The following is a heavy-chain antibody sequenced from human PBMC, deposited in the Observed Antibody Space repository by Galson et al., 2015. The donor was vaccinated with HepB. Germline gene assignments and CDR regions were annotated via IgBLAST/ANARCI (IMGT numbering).Heavy chain of an antibody. D-gene: IGHD2-15*01. J-gene: IGHJ6*02. V-gene: IGHV1-3*01. CDR1: GYTFTSYA. Sequence: SVKVSCKASGYTFTSYAMHWVRQAPGQRLEWMGWINAGNGNTKYSQKFQGRVTITRDTSASTAYMELSSLRSEDTAVYYCASYCSGGSCYSSYYYGMDVWGQGTTVTVSS. CDR3: ASYCSGGSCYSSYYYGMDV. CDR2: INAGNGNT.